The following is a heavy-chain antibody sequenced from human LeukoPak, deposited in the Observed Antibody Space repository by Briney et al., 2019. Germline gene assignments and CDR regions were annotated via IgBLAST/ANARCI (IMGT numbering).Heavy chain of an antibody. CDR2: IIPIFGTA. Sequence: SVKVSCKASGGTFSSYAISWVRQAPGQGLEWMGGIIPIFGTANYAQKFQGRVTITTDESTSTGYMALSSLRSEDTAVYYCARGIYNIPANAEYFQHSGHGTLVTVS. CDR3: ARGIYNIPANAEYFQH. D-gene: IGHD2-2*01. CDR1: GGTFSSYA. J-gene: IGHJ1*01. V-gene: IGHV1-69*05.